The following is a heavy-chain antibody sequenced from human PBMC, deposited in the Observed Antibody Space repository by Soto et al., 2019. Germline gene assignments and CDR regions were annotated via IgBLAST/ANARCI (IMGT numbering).Heavy chain of an antibody. CDR1: GGTFSSYA. CDR3: ASAPHIVVVTARGPYYYYYGMDV. D-gene: IGHD2-21*02. V-gene: IGHV1-69*12. CDR2: IIPIFGTA. Sequence: QVQLVQSGAEVKKPGSSVKVSCKASGGTFSSYAISWVRQAPGQGLEWMGGIIPIFGTANYAQKFQGRVTITADESTSTAYMELSSRRSEDTAVYYCASAPHIVVVTARGPYYYYYGMDVWGQGTTVTVSS. J-gene: IGHJ6*02.